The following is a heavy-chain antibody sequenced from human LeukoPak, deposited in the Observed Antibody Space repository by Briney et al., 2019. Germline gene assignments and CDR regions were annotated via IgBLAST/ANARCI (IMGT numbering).Heavy chain of an antibody. V-gene: IGHV3-7*01. CDR3: VRDGGVSGYDLLDY. CDR2: INQDGSEE. Sequence: GGSLRLSCAASGFTFSNYWMTWVRQAPGKGLEWVAHINQDGSEEHYMDSAKARFTISRGNAKNSLSLQMNSLRAEDTAVYYCVRDGGVSGYDLLDYWGQGTLVTVSS. J-gene: IGHJ4*02. CDR1: GFTFSNYW. D-gene: IGHD5-12*01.